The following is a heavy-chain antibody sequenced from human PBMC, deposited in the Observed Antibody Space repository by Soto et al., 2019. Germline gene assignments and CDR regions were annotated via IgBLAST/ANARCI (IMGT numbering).Heavy chain of an antibody. CDR3: AKAGSTREWLSVDY. J-gene: IGHJ4*02. V-gene: IGHV3-23*01. CDR2: ISGSGGST. D-gene: IGHD3-3*01. Sequence: EVQLLESGGGLVQPWGSLRLSCAASGFTFSSYAMSWVRQAPGKGLEWVSAISGSGGSTYYADSVKGRFTISRDNSKDALDLQMTSLGAAETAVYYCAKAGSTREWLSVDYWGQGTLVTVSS. CDR1: GFTFSSYA.